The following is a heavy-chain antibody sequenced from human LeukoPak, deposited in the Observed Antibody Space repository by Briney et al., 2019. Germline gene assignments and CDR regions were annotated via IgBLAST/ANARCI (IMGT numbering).Heavy chain of an antibody. CDR3: ARESGLSSSWYRY. V-gene: IGHV4-34*01. J-gene: IGHJ4*02. D-gene: IGHD6-13*01. CDR2: INHSGST. Sequence: NPSETLSLTCAVYGGSFSGYYWSWIRQPPGKGLEWIGEINHSGSTNYNPSLKSRVTISVDTSKNQFSLKLSSVTAADTAVYYCARESGLSSSWYRYWGQGTLVTVSS. CDR1: GGSFSGYY.